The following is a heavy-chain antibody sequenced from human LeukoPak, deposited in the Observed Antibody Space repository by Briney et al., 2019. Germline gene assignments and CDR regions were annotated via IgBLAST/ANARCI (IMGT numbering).Heavy chain of an antibody. CDR1: GFTFSSYW. V-gene: IGHV3-7*01. CDR2: IKQDGSEK. Sequence: GGSLRLSCAASGFTFSSYWMSWVRQAPGKGLEWVANIKQDGSEKYYVDSVKGRFTISRDNAKNSLYLQMNSLRAEDTAVYYCARDRYRLYYYYGMDVWGQGTLVTVSS. J-gene: IGHJ6*02. CDR3: ARDRYRLYYYYGMDV. D-gene: IGHD1-14*01.